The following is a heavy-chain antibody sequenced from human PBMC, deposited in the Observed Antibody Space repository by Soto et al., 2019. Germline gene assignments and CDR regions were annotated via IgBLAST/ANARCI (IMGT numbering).Heavy chain of an antibody. CDR1: GFHFDDYS. Sequence: GGSLSLSSAASGFHFDDYSMHWVRQAPGKGLEWVSGISWNSGSIGYADSVKGRFTISRDNAKNSLYLQMNSLRAEDTALYYCAKDRVGVVVPAAYFDYWGQGTLVTVSS. CDR2: ISWNSGSI. J-gene: IGHJ4*02. D-gene: IGHD2-2*01. V-gene: IGHV3-9*01. CDR3: AKDRVGVVVPAAYFDY.